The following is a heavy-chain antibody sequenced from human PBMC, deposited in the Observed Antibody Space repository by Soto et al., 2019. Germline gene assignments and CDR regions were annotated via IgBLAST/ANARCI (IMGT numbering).Heavy chain of an antibody. CDR1: GGTFSSYA. D-gene: IGHD6-19*01. V-gene: IGHV1-69*05. Sequence: SVKVSCKASGGTFSSYAISWVRQAPGQGLEWMGGIIPIFGTANYAQKFQGRVTISRDNSKNTLYLQMNSLRAEDTAVYYCARDRAIAVAGPSGLWFDPWGQGTLVTVSS. CDR2: IIPIFGTA. J-gene: IGHJ5*02. CDR3: ARDRAIAVAGPSGLWFDP.